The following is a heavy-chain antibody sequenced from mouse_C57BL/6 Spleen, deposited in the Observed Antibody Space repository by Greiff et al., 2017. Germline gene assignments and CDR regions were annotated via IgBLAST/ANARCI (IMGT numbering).Heavy chain of an antibody. CDR3: ARGDYGSSYLDY. CDR1: GYAFSSSW. D-gene: IGHD1-1*01. J-gene: IGHJ2*01. CDR2: IYPGDGDT. V-gene: IGHV1-82*01. Sequence: QVQLKESGPELVKPGASVKISCKASGYAFSSSWMNWVKQRPGKGLEWIGRIYPGDGDTNYNGKFKGKATLTADKSSSTAYMQRSSLTSEDSAVYFCARGDYGSSYLDYWGQGTTLTVSS.